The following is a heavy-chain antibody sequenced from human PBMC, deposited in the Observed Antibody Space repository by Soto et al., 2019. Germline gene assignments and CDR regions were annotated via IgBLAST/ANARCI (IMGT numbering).Heavy chain of an antibody. CDR1: GYTFTSYY. Sequence: QVQLVQSGAEVKKPGASVKVSCKASGYTFTSYYMHWVRQAPGQGLEWMGIINPSGGSTSYAQKFQGRVTMTRDTSTSTVYMELSSLRSEDTAVYYCARDKAGYYDSSGPSHAFDIWGQGTMVTVSS. CDR3: ARDKAGYYDSSGPSHAFDI. V-gene: IGHV1-46*01. D-gene: IGHD3-22*01. CDR2: INPSGGST. J-gene: IGHJ3*02.